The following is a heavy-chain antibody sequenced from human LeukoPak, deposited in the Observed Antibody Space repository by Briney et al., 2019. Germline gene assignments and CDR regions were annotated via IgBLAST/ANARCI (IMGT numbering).Heavy chain of an antibody. CDR2: IGGSGGST. V-gene: IGHV3-23*01. D-gene: IGHD3-10*01. Sequence: GGSLRLSCAASGFTFSSYAMSWVRQAPGKGLEWVSAIGGSGGSTYYADSVKGRFTISRDNSKNTLYLQMNSLRAEDTAVYYCAKCISAYYYGSGSYTEYYGMDVWGKGTTVTVSS. CDR3: AKCISAYYYGSGSYTEYYGMDV. J-gene: IGHJ6*04. CDR1: GFTFSSYA.